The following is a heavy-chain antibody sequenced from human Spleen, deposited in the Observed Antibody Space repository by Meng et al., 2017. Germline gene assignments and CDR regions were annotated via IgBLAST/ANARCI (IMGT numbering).Heavy chain of an antibody. J-gene: IGHJ4*02. CDR1: GGSISSYY. CDR2: IYHSGSA. CDR3: ASSWFGDDAIAY. Sequence: SETLSLTCTVSGGSISSYYWGWIRQPPGKGLEWIGNIYHSGSAFYNPSLKSRVIMSVDTSKNQFSLKLTSLTAADTAVYYCASSWFGDDAIAYWGQGTLVTVSS. D-gene: IGHD3-10*01. V-gene: IGHV4-59*04.